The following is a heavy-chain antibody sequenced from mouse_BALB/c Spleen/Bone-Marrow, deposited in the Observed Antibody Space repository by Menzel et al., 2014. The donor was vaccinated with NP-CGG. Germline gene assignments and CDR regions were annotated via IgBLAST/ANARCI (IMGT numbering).Heavy chain of an antibody. Sequence: EVKLEESGPSLVKPSQTLSLTCSVTGDSITSGYWNWIRKFPGNKLEYMGYISYSGSTYYNPSLKSRISITRDTSKNQFYLQLNSVTTEDTATYYCARSRDYYGNSLDYWGQGTTLTVSS. V-gene: IGHV3-8*02. CDR2: ISYSGST. J-gene: IGHJ2*01. D-gene: IGHD2-1*01. CDR1: GDSITSGY. CDR3: ARSRDYYGNSLDY.